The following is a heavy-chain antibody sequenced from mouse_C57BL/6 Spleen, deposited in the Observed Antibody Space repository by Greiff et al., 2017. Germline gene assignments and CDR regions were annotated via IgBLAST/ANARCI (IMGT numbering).Heavy chain of an antibody. J-gene: IGHJ3*01. V-gene: IGHV5-9*01. D-gene: IGHD1-1*01. CDR3: ARHRYYYGSSDDWFAY. Sequence: EVQLVESGGGLVKPGGSLKLSCAASGFTFSSYTMSWVRQTPEKRLEWVATISGGGGNTYYPDSVKGRFTISRDNAKNTLYLQMSSLRSEDTALYYCARHRYYYGSSDDWFAYWGQGTLVTVSA. CDR1: GFTFSSYT. CDR2: ISGGGGNT.